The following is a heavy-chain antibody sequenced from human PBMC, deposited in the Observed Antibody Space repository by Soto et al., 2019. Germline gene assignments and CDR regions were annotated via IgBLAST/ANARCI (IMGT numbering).Heavy chain of an antibody. CDR2: INPSGGYT. CDR3: ARGGGIVVVTAPYDP. J-gene: IGHJ5*02. D-gene: IGHD2-21*02. CDR1: GYTFTSYH. Sequence: GASVKVSCKASGYTFTSYHMNWVRQAPGQGLEWLGIINPSGGYTTYAQRFLGRVTMTSDASTSTVHMELGSLTSEDTAVYYCARGGGIVVVTAPYDPWGQGTLVTVPS. V-gene: IGHV1-46*03.